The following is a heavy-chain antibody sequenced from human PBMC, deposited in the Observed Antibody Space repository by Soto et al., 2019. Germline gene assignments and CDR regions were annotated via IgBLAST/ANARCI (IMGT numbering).Heavy chain of an antibody. CDR2: ISWKSGSL. Sequence: EVQLVESGGGLVQPGRSLRLSCAASGFTFDDYAMHWVRQAPGKGLEWVSGISWKSGSLGYADSVKGRFSISRDNAKNSLYLQINSLRAEDTALYYCAKDRGSYYFDYWGQGTLVTVSS. CDR1: GFTFDDYA. CDR3: AKDRGSYYFDY. V-gene: IGHV3-9*01. J-gene: IGHJ4*02. D-gene: IGHD1-26*01.